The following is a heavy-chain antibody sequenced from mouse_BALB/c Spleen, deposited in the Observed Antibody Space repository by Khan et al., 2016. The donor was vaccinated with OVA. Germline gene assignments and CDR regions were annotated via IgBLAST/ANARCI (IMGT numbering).Heavy chain of an antibody. J-gene: IGHJ4*01. Sequence: QVQLKQSGPGLVQPSQSLSITCTVSGFSLTSYGVHWVRQSPGKGLEWLGVIWSGGSTDYYAAFISRLSISTDNSKSKVFFKMNSRQANDTAIYYCARIFIGTTDYAMDYWGQGTSVTVSS. D-gene: IGHD2-14*01. CDR1: GFSLTSYG. CDR3: ARIFIGTTDYAMDY. CDR2: IWSGGST. V-gene: IGHV2-2*02.